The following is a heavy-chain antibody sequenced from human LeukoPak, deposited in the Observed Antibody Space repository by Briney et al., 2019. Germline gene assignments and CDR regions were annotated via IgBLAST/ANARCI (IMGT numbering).Heavy chain of an antibody. CDR1: GFXFSSYG. Sequence: GGSLRLSCAASGFXFSSYGIHWVRQAPGKGLKWVAVISYDGSNKYYADSVKGRFTISRDNSKNMLYLQMNSLRAEDTAVYYCAKEGSLMIVVAGFDYWGQGTLVTVSS. J-gene: IGHJ4*02. D-gene: IGHD3-22*01. CDR3: AKEGSLMIVVAGFDY. CDR2: ISYDGSNK. V-gene: IGHV3-30*18.